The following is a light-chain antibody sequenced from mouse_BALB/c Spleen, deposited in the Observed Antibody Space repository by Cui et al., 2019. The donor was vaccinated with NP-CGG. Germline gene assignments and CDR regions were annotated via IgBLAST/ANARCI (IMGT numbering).Light chain of an antibody. CDR3: ALWYSNHWV. CDR2: GTN. CDR1: TGTVTTSNY. J-gene: IGLJ1*01. Sequence: QAVVTQESALTTSPGETVTLTCRSSTGTVTTSNYANWVQEKPDHLFNGLIGGTNNRAPGVPARFSGSLNGDKAALTITGTQTEDEAIYFCALWYSNHWVFGGGTKLTVL. V-gene: IGLV1*01.